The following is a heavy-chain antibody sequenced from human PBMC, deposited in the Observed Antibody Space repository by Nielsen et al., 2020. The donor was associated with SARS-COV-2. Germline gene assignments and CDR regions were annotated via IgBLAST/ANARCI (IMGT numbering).Heavy chain of an antibody. J-gene: IGHJ6*03. V-gene: IGHV1-2*06. CDR3: ARGVITPYYMDV. D-gene: IGHD3-16*01. CDR2: INPNSGGT. CDR1: GYTFTGYY. Sequence: ASVKVSYKASGYTFTGYYMHWVRQAPGQGLEWMGRINPNSGGTNYAQKFQGRVTMTRDTSISTAYMELSRLRSDDTAVYYCARGVITPYYMDVWGKGTTVTVSS.